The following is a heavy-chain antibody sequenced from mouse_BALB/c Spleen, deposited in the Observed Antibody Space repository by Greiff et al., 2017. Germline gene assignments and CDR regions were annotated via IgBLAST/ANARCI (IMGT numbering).Heavy chain of an antibody. V-gene: IGHV5-17*02. Sequence: DVHLVESGGGLVQPGGSRKLSCAASGFTFSSFGMHWVRQAPEKGLEWVAYISSGSSTIYYADTVKGRFNISRDNPKNTLFLQMTSLRSEDTAMYYCARSTYGNYAMDYWGQGTSVTVSS. D-gene: IGHD2-10*02. CDR3: ARSTYGNYAMDY. CDR2: ISSGSSTI. J-gene: IGHJ4*01. CDR1: GFTFSSFG.